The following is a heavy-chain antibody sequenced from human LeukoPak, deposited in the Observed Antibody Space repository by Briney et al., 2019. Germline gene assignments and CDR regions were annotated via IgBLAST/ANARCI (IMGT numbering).Heavy chain of an antibody. CDR3: ARHPSRSYTGSYSFDY. Sequence: KTSETLSLTCSVSGSPISSYYWSWIRQPPGKGLEWIGYIYYSGSITTNYNPSLKSRVTISVDTSKNQFSLNLSSVTVADTAVYYCARHPSRSYTGSYSFDYWGQGTLVTVSS. V-gene: IGHV4-59*08. CDR2: IYYSGSITT. CDR1: GSPISSYY. J-gene: IGHJ4*02. D-gene: IGHD1-26*01.